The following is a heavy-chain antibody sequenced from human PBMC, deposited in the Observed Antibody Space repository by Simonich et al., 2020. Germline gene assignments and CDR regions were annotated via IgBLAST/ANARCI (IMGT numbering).Heavy chain of an antibody. Sequence: QVQLVQSGAEVKAPGASVKGSCKASGYPFTRYYIHWVRTAPGPGREWMGWSTTTSGGTNDEQKVQGRVTMTRDTAISTAYMALSRLRSDDTAVYYCARNGLVGILKAFDIWGQGTMVTVSS. V-gene: IGHV1-2*02. D-gene: IGHD2-21*01. CDR2: STTTSGGT. CDR3: ARNGLVGILKAFDI. CDR1: GYPFTRYY. J-gene: IGHJ3*02.